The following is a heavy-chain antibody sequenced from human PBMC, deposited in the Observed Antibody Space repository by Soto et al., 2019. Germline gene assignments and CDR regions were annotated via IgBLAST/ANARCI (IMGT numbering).Heavy chain of an antibody. D-gene: IGHD1-1*01. CDR2: IYYSGST. CDR3: ARVETGTTRFDY. Sequence: QVQLQESGPGLVKPSQTLSLTCTVSGGSISSGDYFWSWIRQPPGKGLEWIGYIYYSGSTYYKSSLKSRVTISVNTSKNQFSLKLTSVTAADTAVYYCARVETGTTRFDYWGQGTLVTVSS. J-gene: IGHJ4*02. CDR1: GGSISSGDYF. V-gene: IGHV4-30-4*01.